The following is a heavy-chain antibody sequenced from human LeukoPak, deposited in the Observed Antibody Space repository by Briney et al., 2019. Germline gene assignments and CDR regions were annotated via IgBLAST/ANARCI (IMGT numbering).Heavy chain of an antibody. Sequence: GRSLRLSCAASGFTFSSYGMHWVRQAPGKGLEWVAVISYDGSNKYYADSVKGRFTISRDNSKNTLYLQMNSLRVEDTAVYYCAKDEVGSSGWCFDYWGQGTLVTVSS. V-gene: IGHV3-30*18. CDR3: AKDEVGSSGWCFDY. CDR2: ISYDGSNK. D-gene: IGHD6-19*01. CDR1: GFTFSSYG. J-gene: IGHJ4*02.